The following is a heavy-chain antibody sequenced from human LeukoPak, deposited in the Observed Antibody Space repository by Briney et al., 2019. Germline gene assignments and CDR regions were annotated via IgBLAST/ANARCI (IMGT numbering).Heavy chain of an antibody. D-gene: IGHD3-9*01. J-gene: IGHJ4*02. CDR3: ARKGSDILTGFDY. CDR1: SGSISNYY. Sequence: SETLSLTCTVSSGSISNYYWSWIRQPPGKGLEWIGYIYYSGSTNYNPSLKSRVTMSVDTSKNQFSLKLSSVTALDTAVYYCARKGSDILTGFDYWGQGTLVTVSS. CDR2: IYYSGST. V-gene: IGHV4-59*12.